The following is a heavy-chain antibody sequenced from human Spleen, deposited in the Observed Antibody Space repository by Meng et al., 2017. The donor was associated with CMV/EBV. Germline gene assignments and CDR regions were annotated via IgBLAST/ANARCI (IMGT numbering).Heavy chain of an antibody. D-gene: IGHD1-1*01. CDR3: AKHSETGTHGYLDY. J-gene: IGHJ4*02. Sequence: GESLKISCAASEFTFSSYSMSWVRQAPGKGLEWVSSISGSGGSTYSADSVKGRLTISRDNSESTLYLQMNSLRAEDTAIYYCAKHSETGTHGYLDYWGQGTLVTVSS. CDR2: ISGSGGST. V-gene: IGHV3-23*01. CDR1: EFTFSSYS.